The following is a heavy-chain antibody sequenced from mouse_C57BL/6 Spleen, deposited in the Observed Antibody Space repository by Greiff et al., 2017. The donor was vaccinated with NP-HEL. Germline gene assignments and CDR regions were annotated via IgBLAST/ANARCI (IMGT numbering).Heavy chain of an antibody. CDR1: GYTFTSYW. J-gene: IGHJ2*01. Sequence: QVQLQQPGAELVRPGSSVKLSCKASGYTFTSYWMDWVKQRPGQGLEWIGNIYPSDSETHYNQKFKDKATLTVDKSSSTAYMQLSSLTSEDSAVYYCARLSNYGNWGNFDYWGQGTTLTVSS. D-gene: IGHD2-1*01. CDR2: IYPSDSET. V-gene: IGHV1-61*01. CDR3: ARLSNYGNWGNFDY.